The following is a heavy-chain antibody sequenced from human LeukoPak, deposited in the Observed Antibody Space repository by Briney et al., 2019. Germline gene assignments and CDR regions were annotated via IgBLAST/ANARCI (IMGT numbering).Heavy chain of an antibody. J-gene: IGHJ4*02. D-gene: IGHD6-13*01. CDR2: IYYSGST. Sequence: ETSETLSLTCTVSGGSISSYYWSWIRQPPGKGLEWIGYIYYSGSTNYNPSLKSRVTISVDTSKNQFSLKLSSVTAADTAVYYCARGIVWVAAGTSYFDYWGQGTLVTVSS. CDR1: GGSISSYY. V-gene: IGHV4-59*01. CDR3: ARGIVWVAAGTSYFDY.